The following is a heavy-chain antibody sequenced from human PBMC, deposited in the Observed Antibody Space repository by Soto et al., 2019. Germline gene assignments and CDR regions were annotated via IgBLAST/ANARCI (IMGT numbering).Heavy chain of an antibody. Sequence: PGGSLRLSCVASGFPFSNYAMTWVRQAPGKGLEWVSALSGSGVSTYYADPVMGRFTISRDNSKNTVYLQMNSLRAEDTAVYYCAKIESRFFYDSTGYYPFDYWGQGTLVTVSS. CDR3: AKIESRFFYDSTGYYPFDY. CDR2: LSGSGVST. D-gene: IGHD3-22*01. V-gene: IGHV3-23*01. CDR1: GFPFSNYA. J-gene: IGHJ4*02.